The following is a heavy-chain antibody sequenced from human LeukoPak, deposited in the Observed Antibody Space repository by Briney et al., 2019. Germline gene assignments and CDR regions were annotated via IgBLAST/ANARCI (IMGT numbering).Heavy chain of an antibody. CDR1: GFTFSSYG. CDR2: IWYDGSNK. Sequence: GGSLRLSCAASGFTFSSYGMHWVSQAPGKGLEWVAVIWYDGSNKYYADSVKGRFTISRDNSKNTLYLQMNSLRAEDTAVYYCARVRDSSSWYGGFDYWGQGTLVTVSS. J-gene: IGHJ4*02. D-gene: IGHD6-13*01. CDR3: ARVRDSSSWYGGFDY. V-gene: IGHV3-33*01.